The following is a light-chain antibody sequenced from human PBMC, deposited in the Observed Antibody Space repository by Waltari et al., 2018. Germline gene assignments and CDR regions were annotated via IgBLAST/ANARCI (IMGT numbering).Light chain of an antibody. Sequence: EILMSPSPASLSVSPGERATLSCRASQSRNTNLAWYQQKPAQAPRLLVYGASTRATGVPARFSGSGSGTEFTLTISSLQSEDAGVYYCQQYNNWPTSYTFGQGTKLEIK. CDR3: QQYNNWPTSYT. CDR2: GAS. J-gene: IGKJ2*01. V-gene: IGKV3-15*01. CDR1: QSRNTN.